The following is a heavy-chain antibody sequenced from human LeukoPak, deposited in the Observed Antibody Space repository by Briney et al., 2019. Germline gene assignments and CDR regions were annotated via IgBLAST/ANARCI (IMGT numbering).Heavy chain of an antibody. V-gene: IGHV5-51*01. Sequence: GESLKISCKASGYSFTSYWIGWVRQLPGKGLEWMGIIYPRDSDITYSPSFQGQVTISVDKSTSTAYLQWSSLKASDTAMYYCSRQPGTSLDYWGLGTLVTVSS. CDR1: GYSFTSYW. D-gene: IGHD3-10*01. CDR2: IYPRDSDI. CDR3: SRQPGTSLDY. J-gene: IGHJ4*02.